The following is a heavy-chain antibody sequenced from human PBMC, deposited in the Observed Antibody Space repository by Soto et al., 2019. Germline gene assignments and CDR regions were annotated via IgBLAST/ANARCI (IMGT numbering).Heavy chain of an antibody. CDR2: ISTYNGNT. J-gene: IGHJ6*02. CDR3: AFSSYSRGWNPNYYYGLDV. Sequence: ASVKVSCKASGYTFTSYGISWVRQAPGQGLEWMGWISTYNGNTNYGQNLQGRVTMTTDTSTSTAYMELRSLRYDDTAVSFCAFSSYSRGWNPNYYYGLDVWGQGTTVTVSS. V-gene: IGHV1-18*04. D-gene: IGHD6-19*01. CDR1: GYTFTSYG.